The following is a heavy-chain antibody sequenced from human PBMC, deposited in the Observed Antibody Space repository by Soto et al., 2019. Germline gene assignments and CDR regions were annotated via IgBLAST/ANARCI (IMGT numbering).Heavy chain of an antibody. Sequence: PGESLKISCKASGYTFSVYWIGWVRQMPGKGLEWMGIIYPGDSDTRYSPSFQGQVTISADKSISTAYLQWSSLKASDTAMYHCARLTNIFDFDYWGHGTLVTVSS. CDR3: ARLTNIFDFDY. V-gene: IGHV5-51*01. J-gene: IGHJ4*01. CDR2: IYPGDSDT. CDR1: GYTFSVYW. D-gene: IGHD2-21*01.